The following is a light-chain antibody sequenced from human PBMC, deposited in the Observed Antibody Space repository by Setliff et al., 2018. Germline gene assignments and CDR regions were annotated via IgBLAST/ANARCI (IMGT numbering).Light chain of an antibody. V-gene: IGLV2-14*01. CDR1: SSDVGAYSH. CDR3: MSYTTIRTYV. CDR2: EVS. Sequence: QSVLTQPASVSGSPGQSITISCAGTSSDVGAYSHVSWYQQYPGKAPKLMISEVSNRPSGVSYRFSGSKSGNTASLTISELQAEDEADYYCMSYTTIRTYVFGTGTKVTVL. J-gene: IGLJ1*01.